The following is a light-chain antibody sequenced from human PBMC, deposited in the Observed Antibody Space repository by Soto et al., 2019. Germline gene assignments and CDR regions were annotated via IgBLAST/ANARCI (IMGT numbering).Light chain of an antibody. CDR1: RDIRDF. V-gene: IGKV1-33*01. J-gene: IGKJ2*01. CDR2: DAS. Sequence: EIQMTQSPSSLSLSGGDRVTITGEASRDIRDFLNWYQQKPGKAPKLLIFDASNLEEGVPPRFSGSGSGTDFTFSISSVQPEDVATYYCQHYDNLPPYIFGQGTKVDIK. CDR3: QHYDNLPPYI.